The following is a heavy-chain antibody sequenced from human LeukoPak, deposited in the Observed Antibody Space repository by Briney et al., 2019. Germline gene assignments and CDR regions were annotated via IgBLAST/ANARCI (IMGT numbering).Heavy chain of an antibody. Sequence: PSETLSLTCTVSGGSVSSGSYYWSWIRQPPGKGLEWIGYIYYSGSTNYNPSLKSRVTISVDTSKNQFSLKLSSVTAADTAVYYCARPDQKTYYYDSSGHYYYYGMDVWGQGTTVTVSS. J-gene: IGHJ6*02. CDR1: GGSVSSGSYY. CDR2: IYYSGST. CDR3: ARPDQKTYYYDSSGHYYYYGMDV. V-gene: IGHV4-61*01. D-gene: IGHD3-22*01.